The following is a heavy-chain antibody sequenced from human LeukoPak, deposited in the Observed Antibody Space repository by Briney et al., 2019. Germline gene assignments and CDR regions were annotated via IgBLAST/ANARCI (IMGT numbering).Heavy chain of an antibody. CDR2: IYYSGST. CDR3: ARGHSGYLDY. CDR1: GGSISSYY. J-gene: IGHJ4*02. D-gene: IGHD1-26*01. Sequence: KPSETLSLTCTVSGGSISSYYWSRIRQPPGKGLEWIGYIYYSGSTNYNPSLKSRVTISVDTSKNQFSLKLSSVTAADTAVYYCARGHSGYLDYWGQGTLVTVSS. V-gene: IGHV4-59*01.